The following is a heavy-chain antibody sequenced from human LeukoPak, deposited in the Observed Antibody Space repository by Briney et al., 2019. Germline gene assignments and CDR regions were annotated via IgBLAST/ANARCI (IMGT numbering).Heavy chain of an antibody. CDR1: GITFSSYG. CDR2: ISSTGGTT. V-gene: IGHV3-23*01. CDR3: AKNGDRGAYCTGGTCYPYFYYYMDV. J-gene: IGHJ6*03. Sequence: PGGSLRFSCAASGITFSSYGMSWVRQAPGKGLEWVSSISSTGGTTYYADSVKGRFTISRDNSKNTLYLQMNSLRAEDTAIYYCAKNGDRGAYCTGGTCYPYFYYYMDVWGKGTTVTI. D-gene: IGHD2-15*01.